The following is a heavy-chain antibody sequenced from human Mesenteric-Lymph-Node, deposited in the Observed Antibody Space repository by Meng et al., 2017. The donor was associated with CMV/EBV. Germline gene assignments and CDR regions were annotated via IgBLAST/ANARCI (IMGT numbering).Heavy chain of an antibody. CDR3: STFGGSDLTVDY. D-gene: IGHD3-3*01. J-gene: IGHJ4*02. Sequence: ASVKVSCKASGYTFTGYYMLWVRQAPGQGLEWMGWINPTSGGATSYAPKFQGRVTMTRDTSTSTVYMELSSLRSEDTAVYYCSTFGGSDLTVDYWGQGTLVTVSS. V-gene: IGHV1-46*01. CDR2: INPTSGGAT. CDR1: GYTFTGYY.